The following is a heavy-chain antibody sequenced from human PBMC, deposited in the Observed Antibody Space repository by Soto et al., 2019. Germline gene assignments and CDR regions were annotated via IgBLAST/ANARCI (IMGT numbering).Heavy chain of an antibody. CDR2: INHSGST. CDR3: ARHRGYCIGSSCYGYYAMDV. D-gene: IGHD2-2*01. Sequence: SETLSLTCAVYGGSFSGYYWTWIRQPPGTGLEWIGEINHSGSTNYNPSLKSRVTISVDTPKNQFSLELSSVTAADTAVYSCARHRGYCIGSSCYGYYAMDVWGQGTTVTVSS. J-gene: IGHJ6*02. CDR1: GGSFSGYY. V-gene: IGHV4-34*01.